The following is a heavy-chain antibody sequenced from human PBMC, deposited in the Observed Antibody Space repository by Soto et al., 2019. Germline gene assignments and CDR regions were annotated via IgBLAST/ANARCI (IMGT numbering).Heavy chain of an antibody. CDR1: GGSVSGYY. D-gene: IGHD3-9*01. CDR3: AKRGRYFDWARPVGYWFDP. CDR2: INHRGST. Sequence: QVQLQQWGAGLLKPSETLSLSCVVYGGSVSGYYWSWIRQPPGKGLEWIGEINHRGSTNCNPSLKSRITMSMDASNNRFSLTLNSVTAADMAVYYCAKRGRYFDWARPVGYWFDPWGQGTLVTVSS. V-gene: IGHV4-34*01. J-gene: IGHJ5*02.